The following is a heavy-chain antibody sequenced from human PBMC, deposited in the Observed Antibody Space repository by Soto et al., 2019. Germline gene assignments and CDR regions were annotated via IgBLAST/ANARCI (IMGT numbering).Heavy chain of an antibody. D-gene: IGHD2-15*01. CDR2: IYYSGIT. J-gene: IGHJ4*02. Sequence: SETLSLTCTVSGASISSGDYYWSWIRQPPGKGLEWIGYIYYSGITYYNPSLKSRVTISVDTSKNQFSLKLSSVTAADTAVYYCARACSGGSCSEGGDYWGQGTLVTVSS. V-gene: IGHV4-30-4*01. CDR1: GASISSGDYY. CDR3: ARACSGGSCSEGGDY.